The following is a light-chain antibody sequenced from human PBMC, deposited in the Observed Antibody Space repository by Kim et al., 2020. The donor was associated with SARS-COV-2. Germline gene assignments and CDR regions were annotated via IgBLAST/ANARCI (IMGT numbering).Light chain of an antibody. J-gene: IGLJ3*02. CDR2: DTT. CDR3: LLSYSGVWV. Sequence: SSHFPYWFQQRPGQAPRTLISDTTNTHSWTPARFSGSLLGDKAALTFSGAQPEDEADYYCLLSYSGVWVFGGGTQLTVL. CDR1: SSHF. V-gene: IGLV7-46*01.